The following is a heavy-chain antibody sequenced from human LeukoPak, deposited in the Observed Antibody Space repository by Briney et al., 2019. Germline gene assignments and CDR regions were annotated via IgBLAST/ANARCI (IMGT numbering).Heavy chain of an antibody. V-gene: IGHV4-39*07. D-gene: IGHD5-24*01. J-gene: IGHJ4*02. CDR1: GGSISSSSYY. CDR2: IYYSGST. Sequence: SETLSLTCTVSGGSISSSSYYWGWIRQPPGKGLEWIGSIYYSGSTYYNPSLKSRVIISVDTSKNQFSLKLSSVTAADTAVYYCARGDGYRSYFDYWGQGTLVTVSS. CDR3: ARGDGYRSYFDY.